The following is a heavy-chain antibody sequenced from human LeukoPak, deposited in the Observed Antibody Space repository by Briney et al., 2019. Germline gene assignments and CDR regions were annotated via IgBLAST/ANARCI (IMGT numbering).Heavy chain of an antibody. J-gene: IGHJ4*02. Sequence: GGSLRLSCAASGFTVDSNYLSWVRQAPGKGLEWVSTIYTGGNTYYAASVKGRFTISRDFSKNTVFLHMNSLRAEDTAMYYCARGDDSGYYAYFDYGGKGALVTVSS. CDR2: IYTGGNT. CDR1: GFTVDSNY. V-gene: IGHV3-53*01. CDR3: ARGDDSGYYAYFDY. D-gene: IGHD3-22*01.